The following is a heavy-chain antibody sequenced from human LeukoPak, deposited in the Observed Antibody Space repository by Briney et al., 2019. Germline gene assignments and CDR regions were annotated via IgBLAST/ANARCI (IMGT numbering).Heavy chain of an antibody. V-gene: IGHV1-46*03. CDR2: INPSGGST. CDR3: AREYCSSTSCYAFDY. Sequence: ASVKVSCKASGGTFSSYAISWVRQAPGQGLEWMGIINPSGGSTSYAQKFQGRVTMTRDTSTSTVYMELSSLRSEDTAVYYCAREYCSSTSCYAFDYWGQGTLVTVSS. CDR1: GGTFSSYA. D-gene: IGHD2-2*01. J-gene: IGHJ4*02.